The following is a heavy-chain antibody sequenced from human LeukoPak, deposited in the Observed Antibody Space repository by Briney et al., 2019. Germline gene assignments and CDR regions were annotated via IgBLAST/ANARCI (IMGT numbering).Heavy chain of an antibody. CDR2: IKQDGSEK. CDR1: GFTFSSYW. D-gene: IGHD3/OR15-3a*01. Sequence: PGGSLRLSCSASGFTFSSYWMSWVRQAPGKGLEWVANIKQDGSEKYYVDSVKGRFTISRDNAKNSLSLQMNSLRVEDTAVYYCARMDIGLDRDWGQGTLVTVSS. J-gene: IGHJ4*02. CDR3: ARMDIGLDRD. V-gene: IGHV3-7*01.